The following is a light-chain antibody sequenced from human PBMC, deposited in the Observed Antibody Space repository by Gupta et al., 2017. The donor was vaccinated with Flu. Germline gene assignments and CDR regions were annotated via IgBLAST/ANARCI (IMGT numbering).Light chain of an antibody. CDR3: RQNIHLPWT. Sequence: DVVMTQTPLSLSVITGQPASISCKSSQGLLYSDGKTYLYWYVQRPGQPPQPLIYDVSNRVSGVSDRFSGRGSGTDFTLKITRVEAEDVGVYYCRQNIHLPWTFGRGTKVEIK. CDR1: QGLLYSDGKTY. CDR2: DVS. V-gene: IGKV2D-29*01. J-gene: IGKJ1*01.